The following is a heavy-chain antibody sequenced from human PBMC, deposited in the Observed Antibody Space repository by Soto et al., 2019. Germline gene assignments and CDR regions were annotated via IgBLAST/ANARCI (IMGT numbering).Heavy chain of an antibody. J-gene: IGHJ4*02. V-gene: IGHV3-53*01. CDR1: GFPVSSNY. Sequence: PGGSLTLSCAASGFPVSSNYMSWVRQAPGKGPEWVSIIYSAGSTFYADSVKGRFTISRDNSKNTLYLQMNSLRAEDTAVYYCARHAIAVADPFDSWGQGTLVTVSS. CDR3: ARHAIAVADPFDS. CDR2: IYSAGST. D-gene: IGHD6-19*01.